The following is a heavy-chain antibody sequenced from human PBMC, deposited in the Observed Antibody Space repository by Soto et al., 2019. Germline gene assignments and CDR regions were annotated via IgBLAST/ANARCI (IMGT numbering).Heavy chain of an antibody. V-gene: IGHV4-59*01. D-gene: IGHD2-15*01. CDR3: ARDGGYSGYQPSGYCSGGSCYSDAFDI. CDR2: IYYSGST. CDR1: GGSISSYY. Sequence: PSETLSLTCTVSGGSISSYYWSWIRQPPGKGLEWIGYIYYSGSTNYNPSLKSRVTISVDTSKNQFSLKLSSVTAADTAVYYCARDGGYSGYQPSGYCSGGSCYSDAFDIWGQGTMVTVSS. J-gene: IGHJ3*02.